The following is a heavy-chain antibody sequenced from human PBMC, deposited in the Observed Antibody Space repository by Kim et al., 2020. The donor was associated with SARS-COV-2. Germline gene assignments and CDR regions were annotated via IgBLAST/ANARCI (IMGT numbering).Heavy chain of an antibody. CDR3: ARDEGSGWSNWFDP. J-gene: IGHJ5*02. D-gene: IGHD6-25*01. Sequence: SQTLSLTCAISGDSVSSHSAAWSWLRQSPSRGLEWLGRTYYRFLWFNDYAVSVKGRITVKADTSRNQFSLQLDSVTPEDTAVYFCARDEGSGWSNWFDPWGQGTLVTDST. CDR1: GDSVSSHSAA. CDR2: TYYRFLWFN. V-gene: IGHV6-1*01.